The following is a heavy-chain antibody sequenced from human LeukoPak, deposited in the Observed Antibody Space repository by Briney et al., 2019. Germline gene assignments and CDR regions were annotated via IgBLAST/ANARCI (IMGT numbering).Heavy chain of an antibody. V-gene: IGHV3-23*01. J-gene: IGHJ4*02. D-gene: IGHD6-19*01. CDR1: GFTFSNHG. CDR3: AKEMAVAVGYYFDY. CDR2: ISPSGDIT. Sequence: GGTLRLSCAASGFTFSNHGMNWVRQAPGKGLEWVSGISPSGDITYYADSVKGRFTISRDNSKNTLYLQMNSLRAEDTAVYYCAKEMAVAVGYYFDYWGQGTLVTVSS.